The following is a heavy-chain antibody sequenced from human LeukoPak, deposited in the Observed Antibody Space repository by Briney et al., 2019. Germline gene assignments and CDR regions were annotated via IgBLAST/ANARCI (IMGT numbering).Heavy chain of an antibody. V-gene: IGHV1-58*02. CDR3: XXXXXXSSSWFHGY. CDR2: IVVGSGNA. J-gene: IGHJ4*02. Sequence: ASVKVSCKASGFTFTSSAMQWVRQARGQRLEWIGWIVVGSGNANYAQKFQERVTITRDMSTSTAYMELSSLRSEDTAVYYCXXXXXXSSSWFHGYWGQGTLVTVSS. D-gene: IGHD6-13*01. CDR1: GFTFTSSA.